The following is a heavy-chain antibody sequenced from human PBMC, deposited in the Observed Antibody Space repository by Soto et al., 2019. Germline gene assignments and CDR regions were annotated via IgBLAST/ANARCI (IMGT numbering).Heavy chain of an antibody. D-gene: IGHD2-21*02. Sequence: ASVKVSCKASGYTFTGYYMHWVRPAPGQGLEWMGWINPNSGGTNYAQKFQGRVTMTRDTSISTAYMELSRLRSDDTAVYYCARDLGGDSSNLALYFDYWGQGTLVTAPQ. V-gene: IGHV1-2*02. CDR2: INPNSGGT. J-gene: IGHJ4*02. CDR1: GYTFTGYY. CDR3: ARDLGGDSSNLALYFDY.